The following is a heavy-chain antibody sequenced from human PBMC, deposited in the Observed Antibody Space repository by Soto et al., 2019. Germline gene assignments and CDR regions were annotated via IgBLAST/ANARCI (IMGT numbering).Heavy chain of an antibody. V-gene: IGHV3-74*01. Sequence: EVQLVESGGGLVQPGGSLRLSCAASGFTFSSYWMHWVRQAPGKGLVWVSRINREGRSTSYADSVKGRFTIYRDNAQNTLYLRMNSLRAEDTAVYYCSRDADYWGQGTLVTVSS. CDR1: GFTFSSYW. J-gene: IGHJ4*02. CDR3: SRDADY. CDR2: INREGRST.